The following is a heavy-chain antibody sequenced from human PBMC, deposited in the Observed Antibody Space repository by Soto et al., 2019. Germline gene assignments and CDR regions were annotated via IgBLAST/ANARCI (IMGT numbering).Heavy chain of an antibody. CDR2: ISSSGGTI. CDR1: GFNFGPFW. D-gene: IGHD3-22*01. J-gene: IGHJ4*02. V-gene: IGHV3-23*01. CDR3: AKVGDYYDSSGYYFDY. Sequence: HPGGSLRLSCAASGFNFGPFWMHWVRQAPGKGLVWVSHISSSGGTIYYADSVKGRFTISRDNSKNTLYLQMNSLRAEDTAVYYCAKVGDYYDSSGYYFDYWGQGTLVTVSS.